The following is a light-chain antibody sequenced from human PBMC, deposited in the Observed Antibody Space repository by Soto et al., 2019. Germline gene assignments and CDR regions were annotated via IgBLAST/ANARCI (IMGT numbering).Light chain of an antibody. CDR2: CNK. Sequence: QSVLTQPPSASGTPGQRVTISCSGTISNIGTNYVYWFQHLPGTAPKLLIYCNKRRPSGVPHLFSGSKSGTSSSLAISGLRSDDEAYYYCSAGDDSLLGLFGGGTKLTVL. J-gene: IGLJ3*02. V-gene: IGLV1-47*01. CDR1: ISNIGTNY. CDR3: SAGDDSLLGL.